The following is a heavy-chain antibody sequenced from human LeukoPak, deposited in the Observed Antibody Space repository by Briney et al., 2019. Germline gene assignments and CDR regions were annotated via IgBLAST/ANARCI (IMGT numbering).Heavy chain of an antibody. Sequence: APVKVSCKASGYTFTIYDINWVRQATGQGLEWMGWMNPNNGNTGYAQKFQGRVTITRNTSINTAYMELRSLRSDDTAVYYCARAAVEMATISDYWGQGTLVTVSS. D-gene: IGHD5-24*01. CDR1: GYTFTIYD. J-gene: IGHJ4*02. CDR3: ARAAVEMATISDY. CDR2: MNPNNGNT. V-gene: IGHV1-8*03.